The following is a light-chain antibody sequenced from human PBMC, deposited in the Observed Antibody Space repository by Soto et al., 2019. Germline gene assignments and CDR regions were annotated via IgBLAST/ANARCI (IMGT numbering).Light chain of an antibody. J-gene: IGLJ1*01. Sequence: QCALTQPPSVSGAPGQRVTISCTGSSSNIGAGYDVHWYQQLPGTAPKLLIYGNNNRPSGVPDRFSGSKSGTSASLTITGLQAEDEADYYCQSYDSSLGNVFGTGTKVTVL. CDR2: GNN. CDR3: QSYDSSLGNV. V-gene: IGLV1-40*01. CDR1: SSNIGAGYD.